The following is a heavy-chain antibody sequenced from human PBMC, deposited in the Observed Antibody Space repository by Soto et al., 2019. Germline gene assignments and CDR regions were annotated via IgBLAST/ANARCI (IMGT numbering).Heavy chain of an antibody. CDR3: ARDYYRFNSGYGFSMDV. V-gene: IGHV3-30-3*01. Sequence: PGGSLRLSCAVSGFNFSSYAMHWVRQAPGKGLEWVAVISYDGSNKYYADSVKGRFTISRDNSKNTLYLQMNSLRAEDTAVYYCARDYYRFNSGYGFSMDVWGQGTTVTVSS. D-gene: IGHD5-12*01. J-gene: IGHJ6*02. CDR2: ISYDGSNK. CDR1: GFNFSSYA.